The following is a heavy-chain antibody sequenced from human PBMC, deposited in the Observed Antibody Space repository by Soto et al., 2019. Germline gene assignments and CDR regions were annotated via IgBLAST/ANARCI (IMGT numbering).Heavy chain of an antibody. J-gene: IGHJ4*02. D-gene: IGHD3-22*01. CDR3: GRVRESSGSYYYCDY. V-gene: IGHV4-30-4*01. CDR2: IYYSGST. Sequence: QVQLQESGPGLVKPSQTLSLTCTVSGGSISSGDYYWSWIRQPPGKGLEWIGYIYYSGSTYYNPSLKSRLAISVDTSKNQFSLKLTSLTAADTAVYYCGRVRESSGSYYYCDYWGQGTLVTVSS. CDR1: GGSISSGDYY.